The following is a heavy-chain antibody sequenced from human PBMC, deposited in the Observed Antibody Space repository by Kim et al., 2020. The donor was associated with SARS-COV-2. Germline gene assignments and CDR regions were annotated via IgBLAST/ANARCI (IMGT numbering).Heavy chain of an antibody. CDR3: ARDRRYSSSWYYHY. Sequence: GGSLRLSCAASGFTFSSYAMHWVRQAPGKGLEWVAVISYDGSNKYYADSVKGRFTISRDNSKNTLYLQMSSLRAEDTAVYYCARDRRYSSSWYYHYWGQGTLVTVSS. V-gene: IGHV3-30*04. D-gene: IGHD6-13*01. J-gene: IGHJ4*02. CDR2: ISYDGSNK. CDR1: GFTFSSYA.